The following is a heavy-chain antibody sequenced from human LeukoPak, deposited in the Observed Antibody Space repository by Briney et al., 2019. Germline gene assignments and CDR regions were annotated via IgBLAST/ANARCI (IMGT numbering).Heavy chain of an antibody. CDR3: ARWLTT. CDR1: GDSVSNNSAS. D-gene: IGHD3-9*01. CDR2: TYYRSRWYK. J-gene: IGHJ5*02. V-gene: IGHV6-1*01. Sequence: SQTLSLTCVISGDSVSNNSASWNWIRQSPSRGLEWLGRTYYRSRWYKDYAVSVKSRITINPDTSKDQFSLQLNSVTPEDTAVYYCARWLTTWGQGTLVNVSS.